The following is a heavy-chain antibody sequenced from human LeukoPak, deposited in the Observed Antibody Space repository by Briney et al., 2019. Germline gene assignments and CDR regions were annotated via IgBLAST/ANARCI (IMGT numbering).Heavy chain of an antibody. D-gene: IGHD6-19*01. Sequence: ASVKVSCKASGYTFTSYYMHWVRQAPGQGLEWMGIINPSGGSTSYAQKFQGRFTISRDNAKNSLYLQMNSLRAEDTAVYYCARVGSSGWYAFDIWGQGTMVTVSS. J-gene: IGHJ3*02. CDR3: ARVGSSGWYAFDI. CDR2: INPSGGST. V-gene: IGHV1-46*01. CDR1: GYTFTSYY.